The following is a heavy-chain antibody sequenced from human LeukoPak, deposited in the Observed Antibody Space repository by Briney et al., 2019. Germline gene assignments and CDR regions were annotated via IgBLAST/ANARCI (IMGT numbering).Heavy chain of an antibody. D-gene: IGHD2-15*01. V-gene: IGHV3-21*04. CDR3: AKNGDRGAYCTGGTCYPYFYYYMDV. Sequence: PGRSLRLSCAASGFTFSSYSMNWVRQAPGQGLEWVSSISSSSSYIYYADSVKGRFTISRDNAKNSLYLQMNSLRAEDTAIYYCAKNGDRGAYCTGGTCYPYFYYYMDVWGKGTTITI. J-gene: IGHJ6*03. CDR1: GFTFSSYS. CDR2: ISSSSSYI.